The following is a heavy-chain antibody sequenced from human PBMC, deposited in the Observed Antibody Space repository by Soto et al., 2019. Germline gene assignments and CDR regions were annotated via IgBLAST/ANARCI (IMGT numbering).Heavy chain of an antibody. D-gene: IGHD3-3*01. V-gene: IGHV1-18*04. Sequence: QVQLVQSGAEMKRPGASVKVSCKASGYTFSKYDVGWVRQAPGQGLEWLGLISPNSGRASYSEKFQGRVTMSTDTPTTTAYLELRSLRSDDTAVYYCVRQYFDFWTDYPDFDYWGQGTLVTVSS. J-gene: IGHJ4*02. CDR2: ISPNSGRA. CDR1: GYTFSKYD. CDR3: VRQYFDFWTDYPDFDY.